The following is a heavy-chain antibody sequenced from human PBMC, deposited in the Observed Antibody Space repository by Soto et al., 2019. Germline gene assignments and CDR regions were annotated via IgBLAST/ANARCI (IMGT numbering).Heavy chain of an antibody. CDR1: GFTYSTYW. CDR2: IKQDGSEK. D-gene: IGHD3-10*01. V-gene: IGHV3-7*01. CDR3: AYGADGPLYFQH. Sequence: GGSLRLSCAASGFTYSTYWMSWVRQAPGKGLEWVANIKQDGSEKYYVDSVKGRFTISRDNAKNSLFLQMNSLRAEDTAVYYCAYGADGPLYFQHWGQGTLVTVSS. J-gene: IGHJ1*01.